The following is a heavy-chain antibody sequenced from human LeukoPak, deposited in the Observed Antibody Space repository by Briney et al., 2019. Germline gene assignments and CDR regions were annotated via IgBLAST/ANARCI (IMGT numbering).Heavy chain of an antibody. CDR2: ISWNSGSI. CDR3: AKAPMDYYDSSGYFDY. CDR1: GFTFDDYA. J-gene: IGHJ4*02. V-gene: IGHV3-9*03. Sequence: GGSLRLSCAASGFTFDDYAMHWVRQAPGKGLEWVSGISWNSGSIGYADSVKGRFTISRDNAKNSLYLQMNSLRAEDMALYYCAKAPMDYYDSSGYFDYWGQGTLVTVSS. D-gene: IGHD3-22*01.